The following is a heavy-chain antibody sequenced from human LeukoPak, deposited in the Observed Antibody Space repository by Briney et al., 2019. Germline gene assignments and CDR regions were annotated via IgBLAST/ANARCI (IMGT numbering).Heavy chain of an antibody. CDR2: ISSSSSYI. CDR1: GFTFSSYS. V-gene: IGHV3-21*01. Sequence: GGSLRLSCAASGFTFSSYSMNWVRQAPGKGLEWVSSISSSSSYIYYADSVKGRFTISRDNAKNSLYLQMNSLRAEDTAVYYCAREPRIGPKYSSSWYSAWGQGTLVTVSS. J-gene: IGHJ4*02. D-gene: IGHD6-13*01. CDR3: AREPRIGPKYSSSWYSA.